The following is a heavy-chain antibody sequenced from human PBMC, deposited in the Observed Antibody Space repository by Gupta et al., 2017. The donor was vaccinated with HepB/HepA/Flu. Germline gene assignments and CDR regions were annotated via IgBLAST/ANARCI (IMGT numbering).Heavy chain of an antibody. CDR3: ARGSDGSGLNWFDP. Sequence: QVQLQQWGAGLLTPSETLSLTCAVYGGSFSGYYWSWIRQPPGKGLEWIGEINHSGSTNYNPSLKSRVTISVDTSKNQFSLKLSSVTAADTAVYYCARGSDGSGLNWFDPWGQGTLVTVAS. D-gene: IGHD3-10*01. CDR1: GGSFSGYY. V-gene: IGHV4-34*01. CDR2: INHSGST. J-gene: IGHJ5*02.